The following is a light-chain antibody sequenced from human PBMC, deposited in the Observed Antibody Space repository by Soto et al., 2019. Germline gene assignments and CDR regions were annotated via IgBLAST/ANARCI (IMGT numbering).Light chain of an antibody. Sequence: EIVLTQSPATLSLSPGERATLSCRDSRSFSSYLAWYQQKPGQAPRLLIYDASNRATGIPARFSGSGSGTDFTLTISSPEPEDFAVYYCQQRSNWPPLTFGGGTKVEIK. J-gene: IGKJ4*01. V-gene: IGKV3-11*01. CDR1: RSFSSY. CDR3: QQRSNWPPLT. CDR2: DAS.